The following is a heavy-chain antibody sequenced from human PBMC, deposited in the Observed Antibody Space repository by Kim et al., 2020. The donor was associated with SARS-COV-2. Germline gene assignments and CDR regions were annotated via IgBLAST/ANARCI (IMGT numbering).Heavy chain of an antibody. CDR1: GGSFSGYY. CDR3: ARGLTRWLVLGY. D-gene: IGHD6-19*01. J-gene: IGHJ4*02. Sequence: SETLSLTCAVYGGSFSGYYWSWIRQPPGKGLEWIGEINHSGSTNYNPSLKSRVTISVDTSKNQFSLKLSSVTAADTAVYYCARGLTRWLVLGYWGQGTLV. CDR2: INHSGST. V-gene: IGHV4-34*01.